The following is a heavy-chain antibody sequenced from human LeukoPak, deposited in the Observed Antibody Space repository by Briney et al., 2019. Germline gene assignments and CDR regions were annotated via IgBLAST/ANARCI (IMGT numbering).Heavy chain of an antibody. D-gene: IGHD6-19*01. CDR2: IIPIFGTA. Sequence: ASVKVSCKASGGTFISYAISWVRQAAGQGLEWMGGIIPIFGTANYAQKFQGRVTNTTDESTSTAYMELSSLRSEDTAVYYCASAPGIGVAGTNDAFDIWGQGTMVTVSS. J-gene: IGHJ3*02. CDR1: GGTFISYA. V-gene: IGHV1-69*05. CDR3: ASAPGIGVAGTNDAFDI.